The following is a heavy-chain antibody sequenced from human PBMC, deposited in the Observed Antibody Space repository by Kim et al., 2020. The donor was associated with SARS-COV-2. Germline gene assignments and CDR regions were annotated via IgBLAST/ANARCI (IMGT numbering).Heavy chain of an antibody. D-gene: IGHD3-16*01. CDR3: ARVFRGMDV. CDR2: SGST. V-gene: IGHV4-59*01. Sequence: SGSTNYHPSLESRVTISVDTSKKQFSLKLTSVTAADTAVYYCARVFRGMDVWGQGTTVTVSS. J-gene: IGHJ6*02.